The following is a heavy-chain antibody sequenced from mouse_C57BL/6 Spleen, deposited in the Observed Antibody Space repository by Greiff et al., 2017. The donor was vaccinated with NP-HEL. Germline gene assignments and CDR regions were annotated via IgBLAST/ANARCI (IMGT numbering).Heavy chain of an antibody. V-gene: IGHV1-72*01. Sequence: VQLQQPGAELVKPGASVKLSCKASGYTFTSYWMHWVKQRPGRGLEWIGRIDPNSGGTKYNEKFKSKATLTVDKPSSTAYMQLSSLTSEDSAVYYCAKGGTITTVVATRYFDVWGTGTTVTVSS. D-gene: IGHD1-1*01. CDR3: AKGGTITTVVATRYFDV. CDR1: GYTFTSYW. J-gene: IGHJ1*03. CDR2: IDPNSGGT.